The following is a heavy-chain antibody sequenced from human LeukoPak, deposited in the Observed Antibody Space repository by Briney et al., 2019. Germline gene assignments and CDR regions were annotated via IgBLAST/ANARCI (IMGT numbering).Heavy chain of an antibody. V-gene: IGHV4-30-4*08. CDR1: GGSINSGDYY. D-gene: IGHD2-2*02. CDR3: ARDGCRSSSCYKSFDI. CDR2: IYHSGST. Sequence: PSQTLSLTCTVSGGSINSGDYYWRWIRQPPGRGPEWIGYIYHSGSTYYNPSLKSRVSISLDTSKNQFSLKLNSVTAADTAVYYCARDGCRSSSCYKSFDIWGQGTVVTVSS. J-gene: IGHJ3*02.